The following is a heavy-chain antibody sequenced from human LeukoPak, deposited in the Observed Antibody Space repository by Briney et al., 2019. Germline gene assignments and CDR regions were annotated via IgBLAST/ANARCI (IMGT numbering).Heavy chain of an antibody. Sequence: SETLSLTRTVSGGSISSYYWSWIRQPAGKGLEWIGSIYHSGSTYYSPSLKSRVTVSVDTSKNQFSLKLSSVTAADTAVYYCARRDREYNYFDYWGQGALVTVSS. CDR1: GGSISSYY. J-gene: IGHJ4*02. CDR2: IYHSGST. D-gene: IGHD2/OR15-2a*01. CDR3: ARRDREYNYFDY. V-gene: IGHV4-59*08.